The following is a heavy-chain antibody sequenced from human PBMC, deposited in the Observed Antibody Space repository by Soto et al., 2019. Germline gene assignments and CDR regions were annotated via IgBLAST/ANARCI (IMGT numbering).Heavy chain of an antibody. J-gene: IGHJ6*02. CDR1: GGTFSSYA. Sequence: SVKVSCKASGGTFSSYAISWVRQAPGQGLESMGGIIPIFGTANYAQKFQGRVTITADESTSTAYMELSSLRSEDTAVYYCARSKILGYCTNGVCYPLEAYYYYYGMDVWGQGTTVTVSS. CDR2: IIPIFGTA. CDR3: ARSKILGYCTNGVCYPLEAYYYYYGMDV. D-gene: IGHD2-8*01. V-gene: IGHV1-69*13.